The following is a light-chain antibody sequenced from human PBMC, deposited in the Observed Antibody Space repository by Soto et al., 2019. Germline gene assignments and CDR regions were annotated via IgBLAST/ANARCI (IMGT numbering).Light chain of an antibody. CDR1: QDISNY. Sequence: QMTQSPSSLSASVGDRVTITCRASQDISNYLAWYQQKPGGAPKLLIYEASTLQSGVPSRFSGSGSGADFTLTISSLQPEDVAIYYCQKYHDAPRTFGQGTRVEMK. V-gene: IGKV1-27*01. CDR2: EAS. CDR3: QKYHDAPRT. J-gene: IGKJ1*01.